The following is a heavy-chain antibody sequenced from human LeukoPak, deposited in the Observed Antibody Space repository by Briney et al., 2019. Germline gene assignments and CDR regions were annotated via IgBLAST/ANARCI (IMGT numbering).Heavy chain of an antibody. Sequence: SSETLSLTCTVSGGSIGASINSPNWWSWVRQPPGKGLEWIGEIFHSGSTNYNPSLKSRVTMSVDKSKNQFSLNLTSVTAADTAVYFCARAPRAYCSTTGSCFQDYWGQGTLVTVSS. D-gene: IGHD2-2*01. CDR2: IFHSGST. CDR3: ARAPRAYCSTTGSCFQDY. CDR1: GGSIGASINSPNW. J-gene: IGHJ4*02. V-gene: IGHV4-4*02.